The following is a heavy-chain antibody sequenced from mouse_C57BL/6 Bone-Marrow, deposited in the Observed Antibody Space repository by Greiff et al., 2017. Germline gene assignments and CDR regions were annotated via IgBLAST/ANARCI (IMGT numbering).Heavy chain of an antibody. J-gene: IGHJ2*01. CDR2: IYPGSGST. CDR3: AGIYYCYFDY. V-gene: IGHV1-55*01. CDR1: GYTFTSYW. Sequence: QVQLQQPGAELVKPGASVKMSCKASGYTFTSYWITWVKQRPGQGLEWIGDIYPGSGSTNYNEKFKSKATLTVDQSSSTAYMQLSSLTSEDSAVYYCAGIYYCYFDYWGQGTTLTVSS. D-gene: IGHD1-1*01.